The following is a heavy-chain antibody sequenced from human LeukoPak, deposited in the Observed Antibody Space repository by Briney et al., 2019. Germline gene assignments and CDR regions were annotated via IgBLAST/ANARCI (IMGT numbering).Heavy chain of an antibody. V-gene: IGHV3-30-3*01. CDR3: ARERETTQTAILDI. CDR2: ISYDGSNK. CDR1: GFTFSSYA. Sequence: GGSLRLSCAASGFTFSSYAMHWVRQAPGKGLEWVAVISYDGSNKYYADSVKGRFTISRDNSKNTLYLQMNSLRAEDTAVYYCARERETTQTAILDIWGQGTMVTVSS. D-gene: IGHD4-11*01. J-gene: IGHJ3*02.